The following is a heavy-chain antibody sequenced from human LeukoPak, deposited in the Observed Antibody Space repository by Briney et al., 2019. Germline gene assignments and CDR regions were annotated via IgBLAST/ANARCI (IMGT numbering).Heavy chain of an antibody. V-gene: IGHV4-59*06. D-gene: IGHD2-2*01. CDR1: GGSISSYY. CDR2: IYYSGST. CDR3: AREGYCSSTSCYDY. J-gene: IGHJ4*02. Sequence: SETLSLTCTVSGGSISSYYWSWIRQPPGKGLEWIGYIYYSGSTYYNPSLKSRVTISVDTSKNQFSLKLSSVTAADTAVYYCAREGYCSSTSCYDYWGQGTLVTVSS.